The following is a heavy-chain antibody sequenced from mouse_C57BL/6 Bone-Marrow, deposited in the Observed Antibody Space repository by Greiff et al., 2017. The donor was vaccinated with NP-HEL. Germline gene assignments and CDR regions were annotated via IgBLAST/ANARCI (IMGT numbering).Heavy chain of an antibody. CDR3: AREGGLRRRTYAMDY. CDR2: INYDGSST. Sequence: EVKLVESEGGLVQPGSSMKLSCTASGFTFSDYYMAWVRQVPEKGLEWVANINYDGSSTYYLDSFTSRFILSRDNAKTILYLQMSSLKSEDTATYYCAREGGLRRRTYAMDYWGQGTSVTVSS. CDR1: GFTFSDYY. J-gene: IGHJ4*01. D-gene: IGHD2-4*01. V-gene: IGHV5-16*01.